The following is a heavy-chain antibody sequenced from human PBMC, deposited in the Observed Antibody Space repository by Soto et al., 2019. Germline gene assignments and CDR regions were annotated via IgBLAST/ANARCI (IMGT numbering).Heavy chain of an antibody. D-gene: IGHD5-12*01. V-gene: IGHV1-18*04. CDR2: ISAYNGDT. CDR1: GYTFTTYG. Sequence: ASVKVSCKTSGYTFTTYGITWVRQAPGQGLEWVGWISAYNGDTNYAQKFQGRVTMTTDTATTTVYMEMRSLRCDDTAVYYCARDSGALVAKTPSEHWGEGTLVTVSS. CDR3: ARDSGALVAKTPSEH. J-gene: IGHJ4*02.